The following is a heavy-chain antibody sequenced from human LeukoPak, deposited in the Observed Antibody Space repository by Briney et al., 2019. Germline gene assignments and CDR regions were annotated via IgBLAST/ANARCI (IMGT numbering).Heavy chain of an antibody. V-gene: IGHV3-23*01. J-gene: IGHJ4*02. CDR1: GFTFSNYA. CDR2: SSGSGAST. Sequence: GGSLRLSCVASGFTFSNYATSWVRQAPGKGLEWVPTSSGSGASTYYADSVKGRFTISRDNSKNTLYLQMNSLRAEDTAVYYCAKKFSGNYHSDYWGQGTLVTVSS. D-gene: IGHD1-26*01. CDR3: AKKFSGNYHSDY.